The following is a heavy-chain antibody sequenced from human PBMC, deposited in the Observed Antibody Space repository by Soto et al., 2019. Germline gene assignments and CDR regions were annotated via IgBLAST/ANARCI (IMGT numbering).Heavy chain of an antibody. CDR1: GYTFTDYY. V-gene: IGHV1-2*04. CDR3: ARDNDAFDI. CDR2: INPNSGGT. Sequence: GESLKISCKASGYTFTDYYMHWVRQAPGQGLEWMGWINPNSGGTNYAQKFQGWVTMTRDTSISTAYMELSRLRSDDTAVYYCARDNDAFDIWGQGTMVTVSS. J-gene: IGHJ3*02.